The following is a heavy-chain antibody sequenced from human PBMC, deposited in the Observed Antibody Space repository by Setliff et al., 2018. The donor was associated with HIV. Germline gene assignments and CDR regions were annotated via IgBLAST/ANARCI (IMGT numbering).Heavy chain of an antibody. D-gene: IGHD6-25*01. Sequence: GESLKISCKGSGYSFSSYWINWVRQMPGKGLEWMGIIYPGDSDTRYSPSFQGQVTISADKSISTAYLQWSSLKAEDTAVYYCVRAAAGLDIWSQGIRVTVSS. V-gene: IGHV5-51*01. CDR2: IYPGDSDT. CDR3: VRAAAGLDI. J-gene: IGHJ4*02. CDR1: GYSFSSYW.